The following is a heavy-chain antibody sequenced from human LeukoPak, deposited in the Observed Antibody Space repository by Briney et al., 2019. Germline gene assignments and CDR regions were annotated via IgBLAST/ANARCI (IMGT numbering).Heavy chain of an antibody. V-gene: IGHV4-59*08. CDR1: GGSISSYY. Sequence: SETLSLTCTVSGGSISSYYWSWIRQPPGKGLEWLGYIYYTGDSNYNPSLESRVTMSLDTSTNQFSLRLSSATAADTAVYYCARRYTNSWFFDYWGQGALVTVSS. J-gene: IGHJ4*02. CDR3: ARRYTNSWFFDY. D-gene: IGHD2-2*02. CDR2: IYYTGDS.